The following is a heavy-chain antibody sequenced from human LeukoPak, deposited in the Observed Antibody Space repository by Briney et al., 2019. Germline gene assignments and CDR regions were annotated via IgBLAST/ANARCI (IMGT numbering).Heavy chain of an antibody. Sequence: GSLRLSCAASGFTFSNFGMHWVRQAPGKGLEWVAVISYDAKNEYYTDSVKGRFTISRDNAKNTVYLQMNSLKPEDTAVYYCAKQMAVDYFDYWGQGTLVTVSS. D-gene: IGHD5-24*01. CDR1: GFTFSNFG. V-gene: IGHV3-30*18. CDR3: AKQMAVDYFDY. CDR2: ISYDAKNE. J-gene: IGHJ4*02.